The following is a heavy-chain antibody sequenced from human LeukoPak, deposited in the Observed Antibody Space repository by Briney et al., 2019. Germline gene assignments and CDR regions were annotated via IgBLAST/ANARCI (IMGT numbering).Heavy chain of an antibody. CDR2: ISSSSSTI. CDR1: GFTFSSYS. J-gene: IGHJ4*02. CDR3: AREPGGYSYGPPDY. V-gene: IGHV3-48*02. D-gene: IGHD5-18*01. Sequence: GGSLRLSCAASGFTFSSYSMNWVRQAPGKGLEWVSDISSSSSTIYYADSVKGRFTISRDNAKNSLYLQMNSLRDEDTAVYYCAREPGGYSYGPPDYWGQGTLVTVAS.